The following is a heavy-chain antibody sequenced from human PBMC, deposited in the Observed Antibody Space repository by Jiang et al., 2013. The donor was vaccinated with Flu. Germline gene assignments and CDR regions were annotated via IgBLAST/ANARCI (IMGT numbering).Heavy chain of an antibody. CDR3: ARGPETGDRGRIDY. CDR2: INHSGST. J-gene: IGHJ4*02. Sequence: LLKPSETLSLTCAVYGGSFSGYYWSWIRQPPGKGLEWIGEINHSGSTNYNPSLKSRVTISVDTSKNQFSLKLSSVTAADTAVYYCARGPETGDRGRIDYWGQGTLVTVSS. V-gene: IGHV4-34*01. D-gene: IGHD7-27*01. CDR1: GGSFSGYY.